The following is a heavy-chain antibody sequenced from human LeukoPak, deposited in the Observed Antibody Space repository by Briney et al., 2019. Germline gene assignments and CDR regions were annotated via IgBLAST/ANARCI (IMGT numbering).Heavy chain of an antibody. D-gene: IGHD5-18*01. V-gene: IGHV3-30*14. Sequence: GGSLRLSCAASGFTFSSYAMHWVRQTPGKGLEWLAVISYDGTNKYYADSVKGRFTISRDNSKNTLFLQMNSLRPEGTVVYYCARGRTAMLGRLRGDALDIWGQGTMVTVSS. CDR2: ISYDGTNK. CDR1: GFTFSSYA. J-gene: IGHJ3*02. CDR3: ARGRTAMLGRLRGDALDI.